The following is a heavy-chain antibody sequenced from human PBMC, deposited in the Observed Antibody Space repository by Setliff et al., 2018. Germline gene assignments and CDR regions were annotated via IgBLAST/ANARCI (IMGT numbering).Heavy chain of an antibody. D-gene: IGHD3-3*01. J-gene: IGHJ5*02. CDR1: GFRFTNFG. CDR3: SRRGNFWSGYYKDWFDP. Sequence: ASVKVSCKTSGFRFTNFGFSWVRQAPGQGLEWMGWINGNSGGTNYAQKFQGRVTMTRDTSISTAYMELSRLRSDDTAVYYCSRRGNFWSGYYKDWFDPWGQGTLVTVSS. V-gene: IGHV1-2*02. CDR2: INGNSGGT.